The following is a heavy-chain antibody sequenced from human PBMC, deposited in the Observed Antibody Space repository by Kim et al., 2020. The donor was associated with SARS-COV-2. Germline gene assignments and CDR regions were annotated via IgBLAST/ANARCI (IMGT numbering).Heavy chain of an antibody. V-gene: IGHV3-30*03. J-gene: IGHJ4*02. D-gene: IGHD2-21*02. CDR3: ATPGVTGLLDC. CDR1: GFTFSSYG. CDR2: ISYDGSNK. Sequence: GGSLRLSCAASGFTFSSYGMHWVRQAPGKGLEWVAVISYDGSNKYYADSVKGRFTISRDNSKNTIYLQMNSLRAEDTAVYYCATPGVTGLLDCWGQGTLVTASP.